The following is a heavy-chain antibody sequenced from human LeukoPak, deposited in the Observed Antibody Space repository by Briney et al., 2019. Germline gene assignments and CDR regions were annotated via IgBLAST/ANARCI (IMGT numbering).Heavy chain of an antibody. Sequence: GGSPRLSCAASGFTFSSYWMSWVRQAPGKGLEWVANIKQDGSEKYYVDSVKGRFTISRDNAKNSLYLQMNSLRDEDTAVYYCANDFWSGPSDYWGQGTLVTVSS. CDR3: ANDFWSGPSDY. J-gene: IGHJ4*02. CDR2: IKQDGSEK. V-gene: IGHV3-7*01. D-gene: IGHD3-3*01. CDR1: GFTFSSYW.